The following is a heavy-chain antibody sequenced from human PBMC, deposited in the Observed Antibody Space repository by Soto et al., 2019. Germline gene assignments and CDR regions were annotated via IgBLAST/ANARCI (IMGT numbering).Heavy chain of an antibody. J-gene: IGHJ5*02. Sequence: PGESLKISCKGSGYKFSDYWIGWVRQMPGKGLEWMGIIYPDDSQTRYSPSFQGQVTISADKSISTASLQWSSLKASDTAIYYCARYNAPTLAGNWFDPWGQGTLVTVSS. CDR2: IYPDDSQT. D-gene: IGHD1-20*01. CDR3: ARYNAPTLAGNWFDP. V-gene: IGHV5-51*01. CDR1: GYKFSDYW.